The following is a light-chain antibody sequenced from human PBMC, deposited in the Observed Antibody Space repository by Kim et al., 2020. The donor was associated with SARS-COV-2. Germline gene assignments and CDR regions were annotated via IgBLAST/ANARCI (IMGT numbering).Light chain of an antibody. J-gene: IGKJ2*01. Sequence: DIVMTQSPDSLAVSLGERATINCKSSQNVLYNSNNKNYLAWYQQKPGQPPKLLIYWASTRESGVPDRFSGSGSGTDFTLTISSLQAEDVAVYSCQQYYSTPPTFGQGTKLEI. CDR1: QNVLYNSNNKNY. CDR2: WAS. CDR3: QQYYSTPPT. V-gene: IGKV4-1*01.